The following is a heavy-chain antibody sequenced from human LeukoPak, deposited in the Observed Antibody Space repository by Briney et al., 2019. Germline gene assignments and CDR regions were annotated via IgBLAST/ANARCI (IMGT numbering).Heavy chain of an antibody. D-gene: IGHD3-16*01. J-gene: IGHJ4*02. CDR2: IRTDGGTK. CDR1: GFSFSSYW. CDR3: ARDWAWGGFDH. Sequence: EGSLRLSCEGSGFSFSSYWMHWVRQAPGKGLAWVSRIRTDGGTKYYADSVKGRLTVSRDNARNTLYLQMDSLRVDDTAVYYCARDWAWGGFDHWGQGTLVTVSS. V-gene: IGHV3-74*01.